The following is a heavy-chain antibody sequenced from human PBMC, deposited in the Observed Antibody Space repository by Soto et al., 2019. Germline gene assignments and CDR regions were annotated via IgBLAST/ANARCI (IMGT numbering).Heavy chain of an antibody. J-gene: IGHJ6*02. CDR1: GYSFTSYW. CDR3: ASYGSGSSYSYGMDV. CDR2: IYPGDSDT. D-gene: IGHD3-10*01. V-gene: IGHV5-51*01. Sequence: GESLKISCKGSGYSFTSYWNSWVRQMPGKGLEWMGIIYPGDSDTRYSPSFQGQVTISADKSISTAYLQWSSLKASDTAMYYCASYGSGSSYSYGMDVWGQGTTVTVSS.